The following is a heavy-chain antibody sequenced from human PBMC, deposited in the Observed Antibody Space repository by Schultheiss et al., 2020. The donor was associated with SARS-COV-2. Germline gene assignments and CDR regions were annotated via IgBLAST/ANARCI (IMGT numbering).Heavy chain of an antibody. Sequence: SETLSLTCAVYGGSFSGYYWSWIRQPPGKGLEWIGEINHSGSTNYNPSLKSRVTISVDTSKNQFSLQLSSVTAADTAVYYCARRDSSGSRPDFDYWGQGTLVTVSS. V-gene: IGHV4-34*01. CDR1: GGSFSGYY. CDR3: ARRDSSGSRPDFDY. CDR2: INHSGST. J-gene: IGHJ4*02. D-gene: IGHD6-19*01.